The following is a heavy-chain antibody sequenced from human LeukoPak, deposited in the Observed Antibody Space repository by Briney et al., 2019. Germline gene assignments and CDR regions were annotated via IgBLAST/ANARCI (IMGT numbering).Heavy chain of an antibody. CDR1: GYTFTSYG. Sequence: GASVTVSCKASGYTFTSYGISWVRQAPGQGLEWMGWISTYSANTNYAQKFQGRLTMTTDTSTSTAYMELRSLRSDDTAVYYCARDLGYCSGGSCSRKWFDPWGQGTLVIVSS. J-gene: IGHJ5*02. CDR2: ISTYSANT. CDR3: ARDLGYCSGGSCSRKWFDP. V-gene: IGHV1-18*01. D-gene: IGHD2-15*01.